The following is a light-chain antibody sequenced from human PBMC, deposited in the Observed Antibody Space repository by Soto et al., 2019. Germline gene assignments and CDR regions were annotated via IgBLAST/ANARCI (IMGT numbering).Light chain of an antibody. J-gene: IGKJ2*01. Sequence: DVAMTQSPLSLPVTLGQPASISCRSSQSLTYSDGNTYLNWFHLRPGQSPRRLIYKVSNRDSGVPDRFGGSGSGTDFTLKISRVEAEDVGVYYCMQGTHWPPYTFGQGTKREIK. CDR3: MQGTHWPPYT. CDR1: QSLTYSDGNTY. V-gene: IGKV2-30*01. CDR2: KVS.